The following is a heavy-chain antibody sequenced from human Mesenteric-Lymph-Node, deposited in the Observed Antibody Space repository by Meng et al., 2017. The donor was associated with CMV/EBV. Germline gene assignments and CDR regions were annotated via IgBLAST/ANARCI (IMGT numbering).Heavy chain of an antibody. D-gene: IGHD3-3*01. CDR1: GFTFDDYT. V-gene: IGHV3-43*01. CDR3: AREESRITIFGVVKNY. J-gene: IGHJ4*02. Sequence: GESLKISCAASGFTFDDYTMHWVRQAPGKGLEWVSLISWDGGSTYYADSVKGRFTISRDNSKNTLYLQMNSLRAEDTAVYYCAREESRITIFGVVKNYWGQGTLVTVSS. CDR2: ISWDGGST.